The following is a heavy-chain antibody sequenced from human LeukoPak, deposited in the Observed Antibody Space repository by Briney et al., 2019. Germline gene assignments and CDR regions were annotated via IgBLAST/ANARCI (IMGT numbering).Heavy chain of an antibody. CDR2: IYYSGST. CDR1: GGSISSYY. CDR3: NSGSYYQRDY. Sequence: SETLSLTCTVSGGSISSYYWGWIRQSPGKGLEWIGSIYYSGSTYYNPSLKSRVTISVDTSKNQFSLRLNSVTAADTAVYFCNSGSYYQRDYWGQGTLVSVSS. J-gene: IGHJ4*02. D-gene: IGHD3-10*01. V-gene: IGHV4-39*07.